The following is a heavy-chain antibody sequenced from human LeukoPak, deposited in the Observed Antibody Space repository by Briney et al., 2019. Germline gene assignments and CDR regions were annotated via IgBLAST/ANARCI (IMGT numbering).Heavy chain of an antibody. Sequence: ASVKVSCKASGYTFTSYAMNWVRQAPGQGLEWMGWINTNTGDPTYAQGLTGRFVFSLATYGSTAYLQISRLKAEDTAVYYCARDRGTTVIPGPCWFDPWGQGTLVTVS. V-gene: IGHV7-4-1*02. CDR3: ARDRGTTVIPGPCWFDP. CDR2: INTNTGDP. J-gene: IGHJ5*02. D-gene: IGHD4-17*01. CDR1: GYTFTSYA.